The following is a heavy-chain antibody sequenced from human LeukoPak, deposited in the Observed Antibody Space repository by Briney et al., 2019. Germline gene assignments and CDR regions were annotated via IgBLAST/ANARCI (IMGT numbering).Heavy chain of an antibody. J-gene: IGHJ4*02. V-gene: IGHV4-34*01. CDR1: GGSISGYY. CDR3: ARGLYNVLMVYAIRGYFDY. D-gene: IGHD2-8*01. Sequence: SETLSLTCTVSGGSISGYYWSWIRQPPGKGLEWIGEINHSGSTNYNPSLKSRVTISVDTSKNQFSLKLSSVTAADTAVYYCARGLYNVLMVYAIRGYFDYWGQGTLVTVSS. CDR2: INHSGST.